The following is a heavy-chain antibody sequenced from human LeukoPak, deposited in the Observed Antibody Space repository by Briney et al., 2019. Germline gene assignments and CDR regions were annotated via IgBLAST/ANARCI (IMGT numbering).Heavy chain of an antibody. CDR2: IYYSGST. CDR1: GGSISSYY. D-gene: IGHD6-13*01. CDR3: ARSKGHTYSSSWYWFDP. J-gene: IGHJ5*02. Sequence: PSETLSLTCTVSGGSISSYYWSWIRQPPGKGLEWIGYIYYSGSTNYNPSLKSRVTISVDTSKNQFSLKLSSVTAADTAVYYCARSKGHTYSSSWYWFDPWGQGTLVTVSS. V-gene: IGHV4-59*01.